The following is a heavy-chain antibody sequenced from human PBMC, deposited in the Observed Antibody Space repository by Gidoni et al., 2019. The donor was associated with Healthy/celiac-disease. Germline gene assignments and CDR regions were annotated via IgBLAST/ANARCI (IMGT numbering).Heavy chain of an antibody. CDR2: INWNGDNT. D-gene: IGHD2-15*01. V-gene: IGHV3-20*04. CDR1: GFPFGDSG. Sequence: EVQLVESGGGVVRPGGSLRLSCAASGFPFGDSGIRWVRPAPGKGLECVSGINWNGDNTGYADSVKGRFTISRDNAKNSLYLQMNSLRAEDTALYYCARAWSGYCSGGSCFFYYYYYYMDVWGKGTTVTVSS. J-gene: IGHJ6*03. CDR3: ARAWSGYCSGGSCFFYYYYYYMDV.